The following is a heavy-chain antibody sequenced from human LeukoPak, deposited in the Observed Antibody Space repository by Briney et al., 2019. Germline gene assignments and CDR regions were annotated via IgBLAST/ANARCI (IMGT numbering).Heavy chain of an antibody. J-gene: IGHJ5*02. V-gene: IGHV4-59*01. CDR3: ARDLGADYGDYVFAP. Sequence: SETLSLTCTVSGGSMSSYYWNWIRQPPGKGLEWMGYIYYSGSTNYNPSLKSRVTMSVDTSKNQFSLKLSSVTAADTAVYYCARDLGADYGDYVFAPWGQGTLFIVSS. D-gene: IGHD4-17*01. CDR1: GGSMSSYY. CDR2: IYYSGST.